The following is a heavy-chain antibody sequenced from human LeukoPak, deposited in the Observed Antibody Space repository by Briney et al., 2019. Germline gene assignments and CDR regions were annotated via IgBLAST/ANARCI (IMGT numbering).Heavy chain of an antibody. Sequence: ASVKVSCKASGYTFTGYYMHWVRQAPVQGLEWMGWINPNSGGTNYAQKFQGWVTMTRDTSISTAYMELSRLRSDDTAVYYCAVAYGSGSYYYSAFDIWGQGTMVTVSS. CDR1: GYTFTGYY. CDR3: AVAYGSGSYYYSAFDI. D-gene: IGHD3-10*01. CDR2: INPNSGGT. V-gene: IGHV1-2*04. J-gene: IGHJ3*02.